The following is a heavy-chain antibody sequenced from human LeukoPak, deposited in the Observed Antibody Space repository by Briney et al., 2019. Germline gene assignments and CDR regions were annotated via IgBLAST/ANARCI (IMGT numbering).Heavy chain of an antibody. CDR1: GFTVSSNY. J-gene: IGHJ5*02. Sequence: GGSLRLSCAASGFTVSSNYMSWVRQAPGKGLEWVSVIYNGGSTYYADSVKGRFTISRDNSKNTLYLQMNSLRAEDTAVYYCARDGYCSSTSCYSGFDPWGQGTLVTVSS. CDR2: IYNGGST. D-gene: IGHD2-2*01. CDR3: ARDGYCSSTSCYSGFDP. V-gene: IGHV3-53*01.